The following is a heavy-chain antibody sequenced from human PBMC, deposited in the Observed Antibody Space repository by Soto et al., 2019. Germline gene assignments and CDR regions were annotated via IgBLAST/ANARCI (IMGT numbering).Heavy chain of an antibody. D-gene: IGHD1-1*01. J-gene: IGHJ4*02. CDR3: ARGVVQNLFDY. CDR2: ISSSGSTI. Sequence: DWTGGSLRLSCAASGFTFSDYYMSWIRQAPGKGLEWVSYISSSGSTIYYADSVKGRFTISRDNAKNSLYLHMNSLRAEDTAVYYCARGVVQNLFDYWGQGTLVTVSS. V-gene: IGHV3-11*01. CDR1: GFTFSDYY.